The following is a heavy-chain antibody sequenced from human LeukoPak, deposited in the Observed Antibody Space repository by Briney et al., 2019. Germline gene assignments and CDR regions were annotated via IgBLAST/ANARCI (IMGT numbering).Heavy chain of an antibody. CDR3: ARGRGTIFGVVNPTNWFDP. J-gene: IGHJ5*02. V-gene: IGHV3-74*01. CDR1: GFTIINYW. CDR2: IDSDGRSP. D-gene: IGHD3-3*01. Sequence: PGGSLRLSCAASGFTIINYWIHWVRQLPGKGLVWVSHIDSDGRSPTYADSVRGRFTISRDNAKNILYLQMNSLRVDDTAVYYCARGRGTIFGVVNPTNWFDPWGQGTLVTVSS.